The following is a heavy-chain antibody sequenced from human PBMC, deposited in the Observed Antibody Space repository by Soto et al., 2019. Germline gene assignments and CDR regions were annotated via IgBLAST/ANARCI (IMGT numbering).Heavy chain of an antibody. CDR1: GFTVSTNY. Sequence: PGGSLRLSCAASGFTVSTNYLTWVRQAPGKGLKWVSVLYPDGRAYYADSVKGRFTISRDDSKNTLLLQMNSLRAEDTAVYYCVKDRMAYNSVWDPFGIWGQGTMVTVSS. V-gene: IGHV3-53*01. CDR3: VKDRMAYNSVWDPFGI. CDR2: LYPDGRA. D-gene: IGHD1-20*01. J-gene: IGHJ3*02.